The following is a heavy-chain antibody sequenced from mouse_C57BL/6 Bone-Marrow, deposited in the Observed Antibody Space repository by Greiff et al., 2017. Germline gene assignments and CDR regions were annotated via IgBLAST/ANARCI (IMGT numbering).Heavy chain of an antibody. J-gene: IGHJ2*01. CDR1: GFNIKDDY. Sequence: VQLQQSGAELVRPGASVTLSCTASGFNIKDDYMHWVKQRPEQGLEWIGWIDPENGDTEYASMFQGKATITADTSSNTAYLQLSSLTSEDTAVYYCTVVNYWGQGTTLTVSS. CDR2: IDPENGDT. CDR3: TVVNY. V-gene: IGHV14-4*01.